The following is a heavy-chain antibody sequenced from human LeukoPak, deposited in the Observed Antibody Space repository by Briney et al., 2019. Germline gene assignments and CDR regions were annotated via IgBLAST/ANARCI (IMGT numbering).Heavy chain of an antibody. CDR3: TTVRDYGAAGD. Sequence: GGPLRLSCTASGSSGFTFISAWMSWVRQAPWKGLEWVGRIKIITDGGTTDYAAPVKGRFTISRDDSKTTVFLQMNSLKTEDTAVYYCTTVRDYGAAGDWGQGTLVTVSS. V-gene: IGHV3-15*01. CDR2: IKIITDGGTT. CDR1: GFTFISAW. J-gene: IGHJ4*02. D-gene: IGHD4-17*01.